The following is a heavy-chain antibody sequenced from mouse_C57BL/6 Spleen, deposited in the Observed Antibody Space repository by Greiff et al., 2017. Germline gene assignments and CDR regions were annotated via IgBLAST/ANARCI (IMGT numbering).Heavy chain of an antibody. D-gene: IGHD1-1*01. J-gene: IGHJ2*01. CDR1: GYTFTSYW. Sequence: VQLQQSGAELVKPGASVKLSCKASGYTFTSYWMQWVKQRPGQGLEWIGEIDPSDSYTNYNQKFKGKATLTVDTSSSTAYMQLSSLTSEDSAVYYCARCYYYGSTDYFDYWGQGTTLTVSS. CDR2: IDPSDSYT. V-gene: IGHV1-50*01. CDR3: ARCYYYGSTDYFDY.